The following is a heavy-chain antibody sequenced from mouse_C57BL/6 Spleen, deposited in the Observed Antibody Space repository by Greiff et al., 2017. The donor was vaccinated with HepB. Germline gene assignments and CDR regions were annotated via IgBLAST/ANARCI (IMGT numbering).Heavy chain of an antibody. Sequence: VQLQQSGAELVKPGASVKLSCTASGFNIKDYYMHWVKQRTEQGLEWIGRIDPEDGETKYAPKFQGKATITADTSSNTADLQLSSLTSEDTAVYYCARSGSTRSHWYFDVWGTGTTVTVSS. CDR3: ARSGSTRSHWYFDV. D-gene: IGHD2-1*01. CDR1: GFNIKDYY. CDR2: IDPEDGET. J-gene: IGHJ1*03. V-gene: IGHV14-2*01.